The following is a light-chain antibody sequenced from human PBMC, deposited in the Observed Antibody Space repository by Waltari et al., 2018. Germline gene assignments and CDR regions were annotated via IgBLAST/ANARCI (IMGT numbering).Light chain of an antibody. CDR3: QQYDISPLT. CDR2: GAS. V-gene: IGKV3-20*01. CDR1: QTVRTTY. J-gene: IGKJ4*01. Sequence: EIVLPQSPGTLSLSPGDRVTLSCRASQTVRTTYLAWYQQKPGQAPTLLTYGASSRATGIPDRFSGSGSGTDFSLTISSLEPEDFAVYYCQQYDISPLTFGGGTKVEIK.